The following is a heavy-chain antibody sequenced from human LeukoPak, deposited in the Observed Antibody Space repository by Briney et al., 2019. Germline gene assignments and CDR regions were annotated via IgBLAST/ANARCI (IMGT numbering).Heavy chain of an antibody. Sequence: GGSLRLSCVGSGFSFSDSWMNWVRQAPGKGLEWVANIRRGGSVKIYVGSVRGRFTVSRNNAKNTLYLQMNDLRAEDTAIYYCARDVSPSMSSGVWYDAFDIWGQGTMVTVSS. J-gene: IGHJ3*02. CDR3: ARDVSPSMSSGVWYDAFDI. V-gene: IGHV3-7*01. CDR1: GFSFSDSW. D-gene: IGHD6-19*01. CDR2: IRRGGSVK.